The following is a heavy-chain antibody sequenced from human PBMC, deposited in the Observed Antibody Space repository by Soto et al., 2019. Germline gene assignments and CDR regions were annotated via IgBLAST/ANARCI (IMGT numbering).Heavy chain of an antibody. CDR3: TRARYGDHFDS. CDR2: IDYSGST. J-gene: IGHJ4*02. D-gene: IGHD4-17*01. CDR1: GDSMTGAN. V-gene: IGHV4-59*01. Sequence: SETLSLTCSVSGDSMTGANWGWFRQSPEKGLEWIGYIDYSGSTNYNPSLRSRITITIDTSSNQFSLNLAPVTAADAAVYYCTRARYGDHFDSWGQGTLVTVSS.